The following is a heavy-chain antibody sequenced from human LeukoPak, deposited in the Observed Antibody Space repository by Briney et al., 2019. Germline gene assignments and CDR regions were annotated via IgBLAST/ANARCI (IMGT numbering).Heavy chain of an antibody. CDR1: GGTFSSYA. J-gene: IGHJ4*02. D-gene: IGHD1-1*01. V-gene: IGHV1-69*06. CDR3: GRATPWKEPQCFIY. CDR2: NLPIFCTA. Sequence: ASVNVFCKASGGTFSSYATSWARHAPGQGLEWRVGNLPIFCTANYAQKFQGRVTINADKSTSTAYMELSTVSSEDTRVYYCGRATPWKEPQCFIYSGEGALVTVSS.